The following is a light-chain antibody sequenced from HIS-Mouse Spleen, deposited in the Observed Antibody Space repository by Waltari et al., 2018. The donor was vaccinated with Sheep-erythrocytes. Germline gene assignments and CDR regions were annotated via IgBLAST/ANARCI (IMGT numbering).Light chain of an antibody. J-gene: IGKJ4*01. CDR1: QDISNY. CDR3: QQYDNLLT. CDR2: DAS. V-gene: IGKV1-33*01. Sequence: DIQMTQSPSSLSASVGDRVTITSQASQDISNYLNWDQQKPGKAPKLLIYDASNLETGVPSRFSGSGSGTDFTFTISSLQPEDIATYYCQQYDNLLTFGGGTKVEIK.